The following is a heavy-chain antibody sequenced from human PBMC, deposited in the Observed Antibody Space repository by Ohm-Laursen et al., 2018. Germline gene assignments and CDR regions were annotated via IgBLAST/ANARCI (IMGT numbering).Heavy chain of an antibody. J-gene: IGHJ5*02. Sequence: VASVKVSCKASGGTFSSYAISWVRQAPGQGLEWMGGIIPIFGTANYAQKFQGRVTVTADESTSTAYMELSSLRSEDTAVYYCARVALYSSSWYVWFDPWGQGTLVTVSS. CDR3: ARVALYSSSWYVWFDP. D-gene: IGHD6-13*01. CDR2: IIPIFGTA. V-gene: IGHV1-69*13. CDR1: GGTFSSYA.